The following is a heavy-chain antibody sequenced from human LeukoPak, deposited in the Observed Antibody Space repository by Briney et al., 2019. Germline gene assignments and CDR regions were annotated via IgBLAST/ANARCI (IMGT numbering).Heavy chain of an antibody. J-gene: IGHJ6*03. CDR3: ARASGRMSYYYYYYMDV. CDR2: ISGSGGST. V-gene: IGHV3-23*01. Sequence: GGSLRLSCAASGFTFSSYGMSWVRQAPGKGLEWVSAISGSGGSTYYADSVKGRFTISRDNSKNTLYLQMNSLRAEDTAVYYCARASGRMSYYYYYYMDVWGKGTTVTISS. D-gene: IGHD2-8*02. CDR1: GFTFSSYG.